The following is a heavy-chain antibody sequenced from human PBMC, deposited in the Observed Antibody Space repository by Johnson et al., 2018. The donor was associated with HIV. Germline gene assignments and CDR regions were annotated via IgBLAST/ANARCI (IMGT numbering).Heavy chain of an antibody. CDR3: ANSYSSSSGNNDYAFDI. CDR1: GLIFNTYG. V-gene: IGHV3-30*04. CDR2: ISYDGSNK. J-gene: IGHJ3*02. Sequence: QMQLVESGGGLVKPGGSLRLSCAASGLIFNTYGMHWVRQAPGKGLEWVAVISYDGSNKYYADSVKGRFTISRDNSKNTLYLQMNSLRAEDTAVYYCANSYSSSSGNNDYAFDIWGQGTMVTVSS. D-gene: IGHD6-6*01.